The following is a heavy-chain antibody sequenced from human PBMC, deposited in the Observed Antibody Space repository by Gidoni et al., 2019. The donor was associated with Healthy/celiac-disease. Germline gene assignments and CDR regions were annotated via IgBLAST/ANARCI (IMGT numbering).Heavy chain of an antibody. CDR1: GSTFSSSG. D-gene: IGHD3-22*01. CDR2: ISYDGSNK. J-gene: IGHJ4*02. Sequence: QVQLVESGGGVVQPGRSLRLSCAASGSTFSSSGMHWVRQAPGKGLEWVAVISYDGSNKYYADSVKGRFTISRDNSKNTLYLQMNSLRAEDTSVYYCAKEEIEVSHPIRLLDYWGQGTLVTVSS. CDR3: AKEEIEVSHPIRLLDY. V-gene: IGHV3-30*18.